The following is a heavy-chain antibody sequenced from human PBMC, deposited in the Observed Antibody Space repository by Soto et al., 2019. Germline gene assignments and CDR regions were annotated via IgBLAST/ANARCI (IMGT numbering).Heavy chain of an antibody. V-gene: IGHV3-7*01. Sequence: EVQLVESGGGLVQPGGSLRLSCAASGFTFSSYWMSWVSQAPGKGLEWVANIKQDGSEKYYVDSVKGRFTISRDNAKNSLYLQMNSLRAEDTAVYYCARGRGCSTGCHNFDYWGQGTLVTVSS. CDR2: IKQDGSEK. D-gene: IGHD2-2*01. CDR3: ARGRGCSTGCHNFDY. J-gene: IGHJ4*02. CDR1: GFTFSSYW.